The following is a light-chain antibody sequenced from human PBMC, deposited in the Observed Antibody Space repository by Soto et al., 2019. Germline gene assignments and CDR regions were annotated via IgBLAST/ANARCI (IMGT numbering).Light chain of an antibody. J-gene: IGKJ1*01. CDR3: QQYGSSLWT. Sequence: EVVLSLSPGTLSLSPWERATLSCMASQSVSSSRLAWYRQKPGQAPRLLIYGASSRATGIPDRFSGSGSGTDFTLTISRLEPEDFAVYYCQQYGSSLWTVGQGTKVDIK. CDR1: QSVSSSR. V-gene: IGKV3-20*01. CDR2: GAS.